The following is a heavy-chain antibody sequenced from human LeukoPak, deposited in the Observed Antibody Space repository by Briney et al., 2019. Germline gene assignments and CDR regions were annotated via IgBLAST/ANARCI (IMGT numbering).Heavy chain of an antibody. V-gene: IGHV3-23*01. CDR1: GFTFNRFC. Sequence: GGSLRLSCGASGFTFNRFCMSWVRQAPGKGLEWVSAIGGRGDNTWYADSVKGRFTISRDNSKNILYLQMNSLRAEDTAVYYCARGRSSGPYFFDYWGQGTLVTVSS. J-gene: IGHJ4*02. D-gene: IGHD3-22*01. CDR2: IGGRGDNT. CDR3: ARGRSSGPYFFDY.